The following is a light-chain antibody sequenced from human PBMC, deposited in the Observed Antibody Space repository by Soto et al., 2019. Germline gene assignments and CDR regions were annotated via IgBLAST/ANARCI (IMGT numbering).Light chain of an antibody. V-gene: IGKV3-15*01. Sequence: IVMTQSPATVSVSPGDTATLSCRASQSFGTNLAWYQQTLGQAPRLLIYGASIRATGVPDRFSGSGSGSEFTLTISNLQPEDFATYYCQQYNSYPLTFGGGTKVDI. J-gene: IGKJ4*01. CDR1: QSFGTN. CDR3: QQYNSYPLT. CDR2: GAS.